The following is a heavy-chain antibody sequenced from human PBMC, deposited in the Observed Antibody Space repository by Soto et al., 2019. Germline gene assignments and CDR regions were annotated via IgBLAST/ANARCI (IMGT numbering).Heavy chain of an antibody. CDR2: IYYSGST. D-gene: IGHD2-15*01. CDR1: GGSISSYG. J-gene: IGHJ6*02. Sequence: LENLSLTCTVFGGSISSYGWSWIRQPPGKGLEWIGYIYYSGSTNYNPSLKSRVTISVDTSKNQFSLKLSSVTAADTAVYYCATEGSYKNYYSYGMDVWGQGTTVTVSS. V-gene: IGHV4-59*01. CDR3: ATEGSYKNYYSYGMDV.